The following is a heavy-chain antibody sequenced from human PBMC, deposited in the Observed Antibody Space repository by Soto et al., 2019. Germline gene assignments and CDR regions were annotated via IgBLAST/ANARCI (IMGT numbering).Heavy chain of an antibody. J-gene: IGHJ4*02. CDR2: IIPIFGTA. CDR1: GGTFSSYA. V-gene: IGHV1-69*13. CDR3: ARGGRDGYNAQTIDY. Sequence: SVKVSCKASGGTFSSYAISWVRQAPGQGLEWMGGIIPIFGTANYAQKFQGRVTITADESTSTAYMELSSPRSEDTAVYYCARGGRDGYNAQTIDYWGQGTLVTVSS. D-gene: IGHD5-12*01.